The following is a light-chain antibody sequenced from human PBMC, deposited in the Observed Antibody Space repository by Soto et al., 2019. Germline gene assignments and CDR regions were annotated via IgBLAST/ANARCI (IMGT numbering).Light chain of an antibody. J-gene: IGKJ1*01. Sequence: AIQMTQSPSSLSASVGDGVSITCRASQGIRNDLGWYQVKAGKAPKLLIYAASSLQSGVPPRFSGSGSGTEFTLTISSLQPEDFATYYCLQDYNYPWTFGQGTTVEIK. CDR1: QGIRND. V-gene: IGKV1-6*01. CDR3: LQDYNYPWT. CDR2: AAS.